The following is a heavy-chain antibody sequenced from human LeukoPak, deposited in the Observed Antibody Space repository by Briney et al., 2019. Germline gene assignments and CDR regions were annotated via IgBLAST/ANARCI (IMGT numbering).Heavy chain of an antibody. J-gene: IGHJ6*02. Sequence: SETLSLTCTVSGGSISSYYWSWIRQPPGKGLEWIGYIYYSGSTTYTPSLKSRVTISVDTSKNQFSLKLRSVTAADTAVYYCARDKGYYYDSSGYYYYYGMDVWGQGTTVTVSS. CDR2: IYYSGST. CDR1: GGSISSYY. D-gene: IGHD3-22*01. V-gene: IGHV4-59*01. CDR3: ARDKGYYYDSSGYYYYYGMDV.